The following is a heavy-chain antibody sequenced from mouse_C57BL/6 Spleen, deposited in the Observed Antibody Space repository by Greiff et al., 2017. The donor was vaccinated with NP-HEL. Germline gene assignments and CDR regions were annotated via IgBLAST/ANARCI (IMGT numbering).Heavy chain of an antibody. CDR2: ISDGGSYT. CDR1: GFTFSSYA. D-gene: IGHD1-1*01. J-gene: IGHJ4*01. CDR3: ARFTTRNAMDY. V-gene: IGHV5-4*03. Sequence: EVMLVESGGGLVKPGGSLKLSCAASGFTFSSYAMSWVRQTPEKRLEWVATISDGGSYTYYPDNVKGRFTISRDNAKNNLYLQMSHLKSEDTAMYYCARFTTRNAMDYWGQGTSVTVSS.